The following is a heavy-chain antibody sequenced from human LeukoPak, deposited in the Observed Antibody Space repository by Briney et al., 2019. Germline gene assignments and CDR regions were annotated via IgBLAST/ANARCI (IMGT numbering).Heavy chain of an antibody. J-gene: IGHJ6*03. D-gene: IGHD3-9*01. CDR1: GGSISSYY. CDR2: IYYSGST. Sequence: SETLSLTCTVSGGSISSYYWSWIRQPPGEGLEWIGYIYYSGSTNYNPSLKSRVTISVDTSKNQFSLKLSSVTAADTAVYYCARGYYDILTGYYLATRHYYYYMDVWGKGTTVTISS. CDR3: ARGYYDILTGYYLATRHYYYYMDV. V-gene: IGHV4-59*01.